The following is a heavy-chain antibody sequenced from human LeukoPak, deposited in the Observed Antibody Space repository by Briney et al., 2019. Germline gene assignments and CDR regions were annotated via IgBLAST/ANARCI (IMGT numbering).Heavy chain of an antibody. CDR2: IYYSGST. D-gene: IGHD4-17*01. V-gene: IGHV4-30-4*01. J-gene: IGHJ4*02. CDR3: ARADDYGDYPDFL. CDR1: GGSISSGDYY. Sequence: SETLSLTCTVSGGSISSGDYYWSWIRQPPGKGLEWIGYIYYSGSTYYNPSLKSRVTISVDTSKNQFSLKLSSVTAADTAVYYCARADDYGDYPDFLWGQGTLVTVSS.